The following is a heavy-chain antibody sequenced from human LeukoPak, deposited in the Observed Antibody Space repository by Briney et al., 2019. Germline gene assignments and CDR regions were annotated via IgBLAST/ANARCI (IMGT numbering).Heavy chain of an antibody. J-gene: IGHJ4*02. CDR1: GYTFSTYG. CDR2: ISAYNGNT. D-gene: IGHD3-22*01. V-gene: IGHV1-18*04. Sequence: ASVKVSCKASGYTFSTYGISWVRQAPGQGLEWMGWISAYNGNTYYAQKLQGRVTMTTDTSTNTAYMELRGLRSDATAVYYCARDLSTRYSDTSGYSPSDYWGQGSLVTVSP. CDR3: ARDLSTRYSDTSGYSPSDY.